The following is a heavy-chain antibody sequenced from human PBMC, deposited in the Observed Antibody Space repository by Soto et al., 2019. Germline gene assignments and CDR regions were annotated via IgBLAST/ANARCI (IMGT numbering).Heavy chain of an antibody. J-gene: IGHJ6*02. CDR3: ARSPDSSGYYPRWYYYGMDV. V-gene: IGHV4-34*01. CDR2: INHSGSA. D-gene: IGHD3-22*01. Sequence: SETLSLTCDVYGGSFIGYIWTWIRQTPGKGLQWIGQINHSGSANYNPSLKSRVTISIHTSNSQFSLELSSVTAADTAVYYCARSPDSSGYYPRWYYYGMDVWGQGTTVTVSS. CDR1: GGSFIGYI.